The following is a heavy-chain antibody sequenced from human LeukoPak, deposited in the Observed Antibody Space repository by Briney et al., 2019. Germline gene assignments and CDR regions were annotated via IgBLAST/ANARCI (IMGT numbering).Heavy chain of an antibody. Sequence: GESLKISCRGSGYSFSFYWIAWVRQMPGKGLQWMGIIYPDDSDTRYSPSFQGQVTISADKSISTAYLQWSSLKASDTAMYYCARVEGYSLGYWGQGTLVTVSS. CDR3: ARVEGYSLGY. V-gene: IGHV5-51*03. CDR2: IYPDDSDT. D-gene: IGHD5-18*01. CDR1: GYSFSFYW. J-gene: IGHJ4*02.